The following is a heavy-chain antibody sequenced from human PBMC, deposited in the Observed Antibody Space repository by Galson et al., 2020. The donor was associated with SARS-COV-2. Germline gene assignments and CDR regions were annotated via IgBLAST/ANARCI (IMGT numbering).Heavy chain of an antibody. D-gene: IGHD2-21*01. Sequence: GGSLSLSCAASGFTFSSYWMSWVRQDPGKGLEWVANIKQDGSEKYYVDSVKGRFTISRDNAKNSLYLQMNSLRAEDTAVYYCARDASHIWVGMDVWGQGTTVTVSS. V-gene: IGHV3-7*01. J-gene: IGHJ6*02. CDR2: IKQDGSEK. CDR1: GFTFSSYW. CDR3: ARDASHIWVGMDV.